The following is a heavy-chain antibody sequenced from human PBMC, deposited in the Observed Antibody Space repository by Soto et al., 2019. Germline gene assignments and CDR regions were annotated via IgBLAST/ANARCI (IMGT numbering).Heavy chain of an antibody. CDR3: ARRYAGNFDY. CDR2: IYYSGST. J-gene: IGHJ4*02. D-gene: IGHD2-8*01. Sequence: QVQLQESGPGLVKPSETLSLTCTVSGGSISSYYWSWIRQPPGPGLEWIGYIYYSGSTNYNPSLKSRVTIAVDTSKNQFSLKLSSVTAADTAVYYCARRYAGNFDYWGQGTLVTVSS. CDR1: GGSISSYY. V-gene: IGHV4-59*01.